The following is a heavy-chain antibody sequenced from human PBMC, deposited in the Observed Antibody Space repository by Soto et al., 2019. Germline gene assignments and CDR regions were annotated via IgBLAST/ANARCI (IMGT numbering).Heavy chain of an antibody. CDR3: ARWEGILQLPGMAFDYYYGMDV. D-gene: IGHD2-2*01. Sequence: ASVKVSCKASGYTFTSYGISWVRQAPGQGLEWMGWISAYNGNTNYAQKLQGRVTMTTDTSTSTAYMELRSLRSDDTAVYYCARWEGILQLPGMAFDYYYGMDVWGQGTTVNVSS. CDR1: GYTFTSYG. V-gene: IGHV1-18*01. CDR2: ISAYNGNT. J-gene: IGHJ6*02.